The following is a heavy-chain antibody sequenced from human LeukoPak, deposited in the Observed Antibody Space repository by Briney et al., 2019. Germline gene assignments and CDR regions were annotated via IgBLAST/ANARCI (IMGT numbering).Heavy chain of an antibody. Sequence: GRSLRLSCAASGFTFSSYGMHWVRQAPGKGLEWVAVISYDGSNKYYADSVKGRFTISRGNSKNTLYLQMNSLRAEDTAVYYCAKDVSSIALRYWGQGTLVTVSS. D-gene: IGHD6-6*01. CDR1: GFTFSSYG. CDR3: AKDVSSIALRY. V-gene: IGHV3-30*18. J-gene: IGHJ4*02. CDR2: ISYDGSNK.